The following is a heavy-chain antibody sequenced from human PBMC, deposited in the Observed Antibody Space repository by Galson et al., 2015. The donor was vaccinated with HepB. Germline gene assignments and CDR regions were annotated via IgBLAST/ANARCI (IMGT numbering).Heavy chain of an antibody. J-gene: IGHJ4*02. Sequence: SLRLSCAASRFTFSDYYMNWIRQAPGKGLEWVSYISSSGSTICYTDSAKGRFTISRDNAKNSLYLQMNSLRAEDTAVYYCAIGGSYETFDYWGQGTLVTVSS. CDR3: AIGGSYETFDY. CDR1: RFTFSDYY. D-gene: IGHD1-26*01. V-gene: IGHV3-11*01. CDR2: ISSSGSTI.